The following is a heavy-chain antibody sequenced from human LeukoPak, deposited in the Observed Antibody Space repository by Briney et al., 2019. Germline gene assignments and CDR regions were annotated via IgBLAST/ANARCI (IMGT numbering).Heavy chain of an antibody. J-gene: IGHJ4*02. D-gene: IGHD6-13*01. CDR2: IYYSGST. CDR1: GGSISSGDYY. Sequence: SETLSLTCTVSGGSISSGDYYWSWIRQPPGKGLEWIGYIYYSGSTYYNPSLKSRVTISVDTSKNQFSLKLSAVTAADTAGYYWASLGIAATGGDFDYWGQGTLVTVSS. CDR3: ASLGIAATGGDFDY. V-gene: IGHV4-30-4*08.